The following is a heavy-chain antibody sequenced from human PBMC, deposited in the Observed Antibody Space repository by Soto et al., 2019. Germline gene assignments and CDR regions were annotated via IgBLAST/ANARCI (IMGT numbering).Heavy chain of an antibody. Sequence: AAVKVSCKASGYTFTSYYMHWVRQAPGQGLEWMGIINPSGGSTSYAQKFQGRVTMTRDTSTSTVYMELSSRSSEDTAVYYCARGGLQYCSGGSCYNWFDPWGQGTLVTVSS. CDR3: ARGGLQYCSGGSCYNWFDP. CDR2: INPSGGST. V-gene: IGHV1-46*01. D-gene: IGHD2-15*01. J-gene: IGHJ5*02. CDR1: GYTFTSYY.